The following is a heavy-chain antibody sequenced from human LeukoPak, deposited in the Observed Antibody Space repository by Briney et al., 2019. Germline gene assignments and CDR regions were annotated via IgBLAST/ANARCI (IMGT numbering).Heavy chain of an antibody. CDR2: IYHSGST. Sequence: PSETLSLTCAVSGYSISSGYYWGWIRQPPGKGLEWIGSIYHSGSTYYNPSLKSRVPMSVDTSKNQFSLKLSSVTAADTAMYYCARVQSFCGGDCYGAFDIWGQGTMVTVSS. V-gene: IGHV4-38-2*01. CDR3: ARVQSFCGGDCYGAFDI. J-gene: IGHJ3*02. CDR1: GYSISSGYY. D-gene: IGHD2-21*01.